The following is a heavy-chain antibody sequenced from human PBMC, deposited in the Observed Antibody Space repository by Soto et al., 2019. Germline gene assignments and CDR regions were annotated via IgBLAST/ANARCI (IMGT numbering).Heavy chain of an antibody. D-gene: IGHD3-3*01. CDR3: ARHRYLRTTMYGLVIALDNYDYYVMDD. CDR1: GYTFTSYG. J-gene: IGHJ6*02. V-gene: IGHV1-18*01. CDR2: ISAYNGNA. Sequence: ASVKVSCKASGYTFTSYGISWVRQAPGQGLEWMGWISAYNGNANYAQKLQGRVTMTTDTSTSTAYMELSSLRSDDTAVYYCARHRYLRTTMYGLVIALDNYDYYVMDDWGQGTMVTVSS.